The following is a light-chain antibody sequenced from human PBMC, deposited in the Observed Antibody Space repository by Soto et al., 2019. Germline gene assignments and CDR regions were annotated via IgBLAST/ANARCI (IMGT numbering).Light chain of an antibody. CDR3: SSYAGINNLGV. J-gene: IGLJ1*01. Sequence: QSALTQPPSASGSPGQSVTISCTGTSSDVGGYKYVSWYQQHPGKAPKLMIFEVNKRPSGVPDRFSGSKSGNTAPLTVSGLQAEDEAHYYCSSYAGINNLGVFGTGTKVTVL. V-gene: IGLV2-8*01. CDR2: EVN. CDR1: SSDVGGYKY.